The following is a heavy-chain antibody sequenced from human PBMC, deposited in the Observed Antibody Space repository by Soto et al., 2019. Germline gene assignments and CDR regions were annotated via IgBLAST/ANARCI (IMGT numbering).Heavy chain of an antibody. Sequence: PSETLSLTCAVCGGSFSGYYWSWIRQPPGKGLEWIGEINHSGSTNYNPSLRSRVTISVDTSKNQFSLKLSSVTAADTAVYYCARARGYGSHWGQGTLVTVSS. V-gene: IGHV4-34*01. CDR2: INHSGST. CDR3: ARARGYGSH. CDR1: GGSFSGYY. D-gene: IGHD3-10*01. J-gene: IGHJ4*02.